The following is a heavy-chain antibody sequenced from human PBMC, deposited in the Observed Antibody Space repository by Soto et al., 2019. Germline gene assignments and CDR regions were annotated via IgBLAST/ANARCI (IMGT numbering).Heavy chain of an antibody. D-gene: IGHD2-15*01. CDR3: ASVVVGATRQTGSDL. J-gene: IGHJ5*02. Sequence: SETLSLTCTVSHGSITSGDYFWAWIRQPPGKGLEFIGSVHSSGGTYYSPSLKSRASISIDKSKNQFSLKLTSVNAGDTAVYFCASVVVGATRQTGSDLWGQGTLVTVSS. V-gene: IGHV4-39*01. CDR2: VHSSGGT. CDR1: HGSITSGDYF.